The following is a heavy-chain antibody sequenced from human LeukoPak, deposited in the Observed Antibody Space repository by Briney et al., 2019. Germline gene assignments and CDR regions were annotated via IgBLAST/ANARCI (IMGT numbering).Heavy chain of an antibody. J-gene: IGHJ4*02. D-gene: IGHD6-13*01. CDR3: AKDIEAGIAAPFDY. CDR2: ISWNSGSI. Sequence: PGRSLRLSCAASGFTFDDYAMHWVRQAPGMGLEGVSGISWNSGSIGYADSVKGRFTISRDNAKNSLYLQMNSLRAEDTALYYCAKDIEAGIAAPFDYWGQGTLVTVSS. V-gene: IGHV3-9*01. CDR1: GFTFDDYA.